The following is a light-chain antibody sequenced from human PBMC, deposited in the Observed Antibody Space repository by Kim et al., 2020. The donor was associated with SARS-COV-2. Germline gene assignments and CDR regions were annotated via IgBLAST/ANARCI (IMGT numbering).Light chain of an antibody. CDR3: KQYETYWT. J-gene: IGKJ1*01. CDR1: QSVDSW. CDR2: QAS. V-gene: IGKV1-5*03. Sequence: GNRVTITCRASQSVDSWLAWYQQTPGKAPKLLIYQASKLASGVPSRFSGSGSGTDFTLTISNLQPDDSAIYYCKQYETYWTFGPGTKV.